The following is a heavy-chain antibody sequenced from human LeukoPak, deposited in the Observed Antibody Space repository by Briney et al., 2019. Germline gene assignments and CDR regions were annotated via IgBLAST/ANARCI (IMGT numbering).Heavy chain of an antibody. Sequence: PGSSRRLSFAASGFTFSSYGMHGVPRAPGKALRGLAVLTYDGSNKYYAGSVKGRFTISRDNSKDTLYLQMNSLRAEVTAVYYCAKDGYSSGWWMEILRGYYFDYWGQGTMVTVSS. V-gene: IGHV3-30*18. CDR2: LTYDGSNK. J-gene: IGHJ4*02. CDR3: AKDGYSSGWWMEILRGYYFDY. CDR1: GFTFSSYG. D-gene: IGHD6-19*01.